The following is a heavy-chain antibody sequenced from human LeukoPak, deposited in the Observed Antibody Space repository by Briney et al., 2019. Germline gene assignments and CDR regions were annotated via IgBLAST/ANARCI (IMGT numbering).Heavy chain of an antibody. D-gene: IGHD3-22*01. V-gene: IGHV4-39*07. J-gene: IGHJ4*02. CDR2: IYYSGST. Sequence: SETLSLTCTVSGGSISSSNYYWGWIRQPPGKGLEWIGSIYYSGSTYYNPSLKSRVTISVDTSKNQFSLKLSSVTAADTAVYYCARGKYYYDSSGYYYEGQFDYWGQGTLVTVSS. CDR3: ARGKYYYDSSGYYYEGQFDY. CDR1: GGSISSSNYY.